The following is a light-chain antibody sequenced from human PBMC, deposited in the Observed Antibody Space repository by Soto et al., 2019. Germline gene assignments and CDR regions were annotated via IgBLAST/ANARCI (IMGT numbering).Light chain of an antibody. CDR1: QGLSSW. CDR3: QQANSFPPGFT. Sequence: DIQMTQSPSSVSASVGDRVTITCRASQGLSSWLAWYQQKPGKAPKLLIYAASSLQSGVPSRFSGSGSGTDFTLTISSLQPEDFATYYCQQANSFPPGFTFGPGTKVDIK. V-gene: IGKV1-12*01. CDR2: AAS. J-gene: IGKJ3*01.